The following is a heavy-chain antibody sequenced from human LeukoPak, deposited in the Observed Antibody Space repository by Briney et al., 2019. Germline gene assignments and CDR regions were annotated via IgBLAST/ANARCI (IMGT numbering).Heavy chain of an antibody. CDR1: GFIFSNSP. CDR2: IGSGGDTT. Sequence: PGGCFRLSCAASGFIFSNSPMSWVRQAPGKGLEWISSIGSGGDTTYYADSVKGRFTISRDNSKNTLHLQMNSLRAEDTAIYYCAKYLASGQRVLDYWGQEALVTGSS. D-gene: IGHD6-13*01. J-gene: IGHJ4*02. V-gene: IGHV3-23*01. CDR3: AKYLASGQRVLDY.